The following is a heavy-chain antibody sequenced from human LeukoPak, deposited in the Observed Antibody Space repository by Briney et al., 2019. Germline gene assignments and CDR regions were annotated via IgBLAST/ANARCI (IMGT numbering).Heavy chain of an antibody. J-gene: IGHJ2*01. V-gene: IGHV3-53*01. CDR3: ARDGRGSGSYWYFDL. CDR2: IYSGGST. CDR1: GFTFSSYA. Sequence: PGGSLRLSCAASGFTFSSYAMSWVRQAPGKGLEWVSVIYSGGSTYYADSVKGRFTISRDNSKNTLYLQMNSLRAEDTAVYYCARDGRGSGSYWYFDLWGRGTLVTVSS. D-gene: IGHD3-10*01.